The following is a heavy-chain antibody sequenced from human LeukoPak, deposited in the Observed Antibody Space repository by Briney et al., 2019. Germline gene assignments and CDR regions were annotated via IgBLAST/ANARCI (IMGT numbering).Heavy chain of an antibody. J-gene: IGHJ4*02. D-gene: IGHD1-26*01. Sequence: GGSLRLSCAASGFTFSNYAMSWVRQAPGKGLEWVSTLSGTGGSTYYADSVKGRFTISRDNSKDTLYLQMDSLRAGDTAVYYCAKDPIFSGSYGVFDSWGQGTLVTVSS. V-gene: IGHV3-23*01. CDR3: AKDPIFSGSYGVFDS. CDR2: LSGTGGST. CDR1: GFTFSNYA.